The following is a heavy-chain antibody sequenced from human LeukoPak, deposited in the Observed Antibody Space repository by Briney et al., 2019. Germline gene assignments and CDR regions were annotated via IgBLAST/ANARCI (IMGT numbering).Heavy chain of an antibody. CDR2: IKQDGSEK. CDR3: ARVFWTQGDAFDI. J-gene: IGHJ3*02. V-gene: IGHV3-7*01. D-gene: IGHD3/OR15-3a*01. Sequence: PGGSLRLSCAASGFTFSSYWMSWVRQAPGKGLEWVANIKQDGSEKYYVDSVKGRFTISRDNAKNSLYLQMNSLRAEDTAVYYCARVFWTQGDAFDIWGQGTMVTVSS. CDR1: GFTFSSYW.